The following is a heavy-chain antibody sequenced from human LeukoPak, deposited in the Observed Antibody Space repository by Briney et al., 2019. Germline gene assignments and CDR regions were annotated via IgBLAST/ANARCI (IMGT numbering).Heavy chain of an antibody. Sequence: PGGSLRLSCAASGFTFSSYEMNWVRQAPGKGLEWVSVIYSGGTTYYADSVKGRFTISRDNSKNTLYLQMNSLRAEDTAVYYCARAWFGELTRGAFDVWGQGTMVTVSS. V-gene: IGHV3-53*01. CDR2: IYSGGTT. CDR1: GFTFSSYE. CDR3: ARAWFGELTRGAFDV. J-gene: IGHJ3*01. D-gene: IGHD3-10*01.